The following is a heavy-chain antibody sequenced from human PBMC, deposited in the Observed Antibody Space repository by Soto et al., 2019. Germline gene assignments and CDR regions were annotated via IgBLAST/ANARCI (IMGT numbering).Heavy chain of an antibody. J-gene: IGHJ4*02. CDR2: SSNGGGAA. CDR3: VKGVFGKGWPD. CDR1: GFTVSTSD. D-gene: IGHD3-16*01. V-gene: IGHV3-23*01. Sequence: EVRLLESGGGLVQPGGSLRLSCVASGFTVSTSDMNWVRQAPGKGLGWVSGSSNGGGAASYADFVKGRFTLSGDNSENRLYLQMNNLRVEDTAMYHCVKGVFGKGWPDWGQGTLVTVSS.